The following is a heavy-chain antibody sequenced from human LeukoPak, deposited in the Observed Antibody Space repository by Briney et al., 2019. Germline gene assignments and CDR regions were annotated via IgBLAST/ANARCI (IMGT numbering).Heavy chain of an antibody. V-gene: IGHV4-4*07. CDR3: ARGNNEYQLPSVDWFDP. CDR1: GGSISXXX. J-gene: IGHJ5*02. Sequence: SGGSISXXXXXWIRXPAGXXXXXXXXIYTSGSTNYNPSLKSRVTMSVDTSKNQFSLKLSSVTAADTAVYYCARGNNEYQLPSVDWFDPWGQGTLVTVSS. D-gene: IGHD2-2*01. CDR2: IYTSGST.